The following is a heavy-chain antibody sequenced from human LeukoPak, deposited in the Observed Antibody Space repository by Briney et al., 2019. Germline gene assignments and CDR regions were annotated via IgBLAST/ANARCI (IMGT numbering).Heavy chain of an antibody. V-gene: IGHV3-7*01. J-gene: IGHJ4*02. CDR3: ARDPSSLRDSFDY. Sequence: GGSLRLACAASGFTFGRYWMTWVRQVPGKGLEWVANIKEDGSEKYYVESAKGRFTISGDNAKNSLFLQMNSLRAEDTAVYYCARDPSSLRDSFDYWGQGTLVTVSS. CDR1: GFTFGRYW. CDR2: IKEDGSEK.